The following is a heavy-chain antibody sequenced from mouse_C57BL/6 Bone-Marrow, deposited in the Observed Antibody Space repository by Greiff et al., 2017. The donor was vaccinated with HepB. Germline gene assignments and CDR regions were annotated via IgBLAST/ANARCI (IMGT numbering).Heavy chain of an antibody. CDR1: GYTFTDYN. CDR3: ARRVYYDYGGCCDY. V-gene: IGHV1-18*01. D-gene: IGHD2-4*01. J-gene: IGHJ2*01. CDR2: INPNNGGT. Sequence: VQLQQSGPELVKPGASVKIPCKASGYTFTDYNMDWVKQSHGKSLEWIGDINPNNGGTIYNQKFKGKATLTVDKSSSTAYMELRSLTSEDTAVYYCARRVYYDYGGCCDYWGQGTTLTVSS.